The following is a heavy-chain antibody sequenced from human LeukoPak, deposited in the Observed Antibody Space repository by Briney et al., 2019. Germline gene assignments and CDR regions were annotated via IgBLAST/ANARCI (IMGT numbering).Heavy chain of an antibody. J-gene: IGHJ4*02. CDR3: AKRSDSNAYSTFDY. CDR1: GFTFSSYW. Sequence: GGSLRLSCAASGFTFSSYWMHWVRQAPGKGLVWVSRINSDGSSTSYADSVKGRFTISRDNAKNTLYLQMNNLRADDTAVYYCAKRSDSNAYSTFDYWGQGTLVTVSS. CDR2: INSDGSST. V-gene: IGHV3-74*01. D-gene: IGHD3-22*01.